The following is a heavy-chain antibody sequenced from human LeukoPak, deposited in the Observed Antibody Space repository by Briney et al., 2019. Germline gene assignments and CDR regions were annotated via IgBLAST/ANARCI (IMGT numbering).Heavy chain of an antibody. J-gene: IGHJ4*02. CDR2: INAGNGNT. CDR1: GYTFTSYA. D-gene: IGHD6-13*01. Sequence: ASVKVSCKASGYTFTSYAMHWVRQAPGQRLEWMGWINAGNGNTKHSQKFQGRVTITRDTSASTAYMELSSLRSEDTAVYYCASSDVRSSSYAFDYWGQGTLVTVSS. CDR3: ASSDVRSSSYAFDY. V-gene: IGHV1-3*01.